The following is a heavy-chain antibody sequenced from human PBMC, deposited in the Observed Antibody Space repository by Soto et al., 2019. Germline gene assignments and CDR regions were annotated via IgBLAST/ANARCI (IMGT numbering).Heavy chain of an antibody. J-gene: IGHJ6*02. V-gene: IGHV3-72*01. D-gene: IGHD4-4*01. CDR1: GFTFSDHY. CDR2: SRNKFHSYST. CDR3: VRGASGSNSANYYGLDV. Sequence: EVQLVESGGGLVQPGGSLRLSCAASGFTFSDHYMDWVRQTPGKVLEWLGRSRNKFHSYSTQYAASVEGRFTVSRDVSKNSFFLQMDNLKTEDTAVYYCVRGASGSNSANYYGLDVWGQGTTVTVSS.